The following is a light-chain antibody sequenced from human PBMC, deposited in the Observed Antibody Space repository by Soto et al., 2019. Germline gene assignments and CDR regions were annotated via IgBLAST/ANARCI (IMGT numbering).Light chain of an antibody. J-gene: IGLJ2*01. CDR1: TSNIGRNT. Sequence: QSVLTQPPSASGTPGQRVTISCSGSTSNIGRNTVHWYQQLPGTAPKLLIYSNNQRPSGVPDRLSGSKSGTSASLAISGLRSEDEADYYCGAWDDSLTGVVFGGGTKVTVL. CDR3: GAWDDSLTGVV. CDR2: SNN. V-gene: IGLV1-44*01.